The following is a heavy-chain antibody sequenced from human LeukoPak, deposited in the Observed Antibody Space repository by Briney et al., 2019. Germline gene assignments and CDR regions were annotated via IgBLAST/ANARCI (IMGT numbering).Heavy chain of an antibody. V-gene: IGHV2-5*01. J-gene: IGHJ4*02. Sequence: SGPTLVNPTQTLTLTCTFSGFSLSTSGVGVGWIRQPPGKALDWLSLIYWNDDKRYSPSLKSRLTITKDTSKNQVVLTMTNMDPVDTATYYCAHRAIAAAGTLFDYWGQGTLVTVSS. CDR3: AHRAIAAAGTLFDY. D-gene: IGHD6-13*01. CDR1: GFSLSTSGVG. CDR2: IYWNDDK.